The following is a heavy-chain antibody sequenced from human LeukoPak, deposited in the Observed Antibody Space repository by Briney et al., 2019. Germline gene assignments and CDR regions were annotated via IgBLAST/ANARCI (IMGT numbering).Heavy chain of an antibody. V-gene: IGHV3-23*01. CDR2: ISGSGGST. CDR1: GFTFNKAW. CDR3: AKNDFWSGYSYYFDY. J-gene: IGHJ4*02. D-gene: IGHD3-3*01. Sequence: GGSLRLSCAASGFTFNKAWMNWVRQAPGKGLEWVSAISGSGGSTYYADSVKGRFTISRDNSKNTLYLQMNSLRAEDTAVYYCAKNDFWSGYSYYFDYWGQGTLVTVSS.